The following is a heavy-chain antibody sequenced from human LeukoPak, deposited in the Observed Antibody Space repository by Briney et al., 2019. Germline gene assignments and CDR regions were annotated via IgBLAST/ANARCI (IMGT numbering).Heavy chain of an antibody. Sequence: PGGSLRLSWAASGFTFSRYSMNCVRQAAGKGREWVSSISSSSSYIYYADSVKGRFTISRDNAKNSMYLQMHRLRDEDTAVYYCARAGYAYYYGMDVWGPGTTVTVS. CDR2: ISSSSSYI. D-gene: IGHD5-12*01. J-gene: IGHJ6*02. CDR1: GFTFSRYS. V-gene: IGHV3-21*01. CDR3: ARAGYAYYYGMDV.